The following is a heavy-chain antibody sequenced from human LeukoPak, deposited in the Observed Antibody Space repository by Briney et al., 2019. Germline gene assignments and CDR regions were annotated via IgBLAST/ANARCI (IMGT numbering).Heavy chain of an antibody. CDR3: ARYLDYGDDPLFDY. CDR2: IYYSGST. CDR1: GGSISSYY. J-gene: IGHJ4*02. Sequence: SETLSLTCTVSGGSISSYYWSWIRQPPGKGLEWIGYIYYSGSTNYNPSLKSRVTISVDTSKNQFSLKLSSVTAADTAVYYCARYLDYGDDPLFDYWGQGTLVTVSS. V-gene: IGHV4-59*08. D-gene: IGHD4-17*01.